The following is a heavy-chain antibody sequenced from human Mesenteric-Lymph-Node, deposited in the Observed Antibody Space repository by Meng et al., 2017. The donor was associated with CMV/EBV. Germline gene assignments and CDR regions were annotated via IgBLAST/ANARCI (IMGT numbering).Heavy chain of an antibody. J-gene: IGHJ4*02. CDR1: GGSISSSSFH. CDR3: ARGVGARSSNFDY. V-gene: IGHV4-39*07. D-gene: IGHD6-6*01. CDR2: IFYTGST. Sequence: SETLSLTCTASGGSISSSSFHWGWIRQSPGKGLEWIGSIFYTGSTYYNPSLQSRLTISLDTSNNQFSLKLTSVTAADTAVYYCARGVGARSSNFDYWGQGILVTVSS.